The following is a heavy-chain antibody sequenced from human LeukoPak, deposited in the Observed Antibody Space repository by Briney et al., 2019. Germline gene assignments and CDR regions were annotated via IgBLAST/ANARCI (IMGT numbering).Heavy chain of an antibody. D-gene: IGHD5-24*01. CDR2: IYTSGST. J-gene: IGHJ5*02. CDR1: GYSISNGYY. Sequence: SETLSLTCTVSGYSISNGYYWSWMRQPARKGLEWIGRIYTSGSTNYNPSLKSRVTISVDTSKNQFSLKLSSVTAADTAVYYSARRRRDGVDPWSQGTLVTVSP. CDR3: ARRRRDGVDP. V-gene: IGHV4-61*02.